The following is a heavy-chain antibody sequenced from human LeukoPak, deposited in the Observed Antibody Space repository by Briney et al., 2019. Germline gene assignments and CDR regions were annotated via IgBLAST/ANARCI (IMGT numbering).Heavy chain of an antibody. CDR1: GFTFSSYS. CDR3: ARVSGRLERQSDLDF. V-gene: IGHV3-21*01. CDR2: IDPSSYYI. D-gene: IGHD1-1*01. J-gene: IGHJ4*02. Sequence: GGSLRLSCAASGFTFSSYSMNWVRQAPGKGLEWVSSIDPSSYYIYYGASVKGRSAISRDNAKNSLYLQINSLRAEDTAVYYCARVSGRLERQSDLDFWGQGTLVTVSS.